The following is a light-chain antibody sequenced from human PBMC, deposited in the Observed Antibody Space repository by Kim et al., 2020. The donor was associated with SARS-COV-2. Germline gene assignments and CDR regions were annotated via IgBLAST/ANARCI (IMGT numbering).Light chain of an antibody. Sequence: DVKMTQSPSVVSAFVGDRVTITCRASQGISNFLGWFQQKPGKVPKRLIYAASSLQSDVPSRFSGSGSGTEFTLTISSLQPEDSATYYCLQHNFYPVTFGPGTKVEIK. CDR1: QGISNF. J-gene: IGKJ3*01. CDR3: LQHNFYPVT. CDR2: AAS. V-gene: IGKV1-17*03.